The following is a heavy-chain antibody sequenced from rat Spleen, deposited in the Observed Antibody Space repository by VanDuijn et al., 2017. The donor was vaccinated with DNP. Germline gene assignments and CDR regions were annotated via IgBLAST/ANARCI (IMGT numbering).Heavy chain of an antibody. J-gene: IGHJ2*01. D-gene: IGHD1-9*01. Sequence: EVQLVESGGDLVQPGRSLKLSCVASGFTFSDYNMAWVRQAPKKGLEWVATIIYDCSRTYYRDSVKGRFTISRNNAKSSLYLQMDSLRSEDTATYYCTTESTYYGYFDYWGQGVLVPVSS. V-gene: IGHV5S10*01. CDR2: IIYDCSRT. CDR1: GFTFSDYN. CDR3: TTESTYYGYFDY.